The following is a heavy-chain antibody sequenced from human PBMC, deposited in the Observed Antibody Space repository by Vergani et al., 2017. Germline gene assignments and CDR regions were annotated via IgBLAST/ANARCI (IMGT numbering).Heavy chain of an antibody. CDR1: GFTFSSYA. Sequence: EVQLLESGGGLVQPGGSLRLSCAASGFTFSSYAMSWVRQAPGKGLEWVSAISGSGGSTYYADSVKGRFTISRDNAQNTLYLQMNSLKTEDTAVYYCTTPTKWELRYYFDYWGQGTLVTVSS. CDR3: TTPTKWELRYYFDY. J-gene: IGHJ4*02. D-gene: IGHD3-9*01. V-gene: IGHV3-23*01. CDR2: ISGSGGST.